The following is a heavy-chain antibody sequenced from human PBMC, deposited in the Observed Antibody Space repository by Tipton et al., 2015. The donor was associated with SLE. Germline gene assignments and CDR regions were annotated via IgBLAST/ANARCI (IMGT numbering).Heavy chain of an antibody. CDR3: ARLFLGEVFGHRTDACDI. V-gene: IGHV4-39*07. CDR1: GGSINSDSYY. D-gene: IGHD3-16*01. J-gene: IGHJ3*02. Sequence: TLSLTCDVSGGSINSDSYYWGWVRQPPGEGLEWIGSVYFTGSTYYNPSLKSRLTVSLDTSKNQFSLKLSSVTAADTAVYYCARLFLGEVFGHRTDACDIGGRETGVSVSS. CDR2: VYFTGST.